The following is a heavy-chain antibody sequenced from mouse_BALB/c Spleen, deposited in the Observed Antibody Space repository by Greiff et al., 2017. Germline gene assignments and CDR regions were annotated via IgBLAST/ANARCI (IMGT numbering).Heavy chain of an antibody. V-gene: IGHV1-15*01. CDR3: TRYDYGAVDY. CDR2: IDPETGGT. D-gene: IGHD2-4*01. J-gene: IGHJ2*01. Sequence: QVQLQQSGAELVRPGASVTLSCKASGYTFTDYEMHWVKQTPVHGLEWIGAIDPETGGTAYNQKFKGKATLTADKSSSTAYMELRSLTSEDSAVYYCTRYDYGAVDYWGQGTTLTVSS. CDR1: GYTFTDYE.